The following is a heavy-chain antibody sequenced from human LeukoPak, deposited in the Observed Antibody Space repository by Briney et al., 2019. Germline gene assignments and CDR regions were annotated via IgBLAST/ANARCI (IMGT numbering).Heavy chain of an antibody. D-gene: IGHD6-13*01. CDR1: VESFSGYY. V-gene: IGHV4-34*01. J-gene: IGHJ4*02. CDR3: ARGSPQLVPRRDQDY. Sequence: SGTLSLTWAVYVESFSGYYWSWIRKPPWKGLEWIGEINHSGSTNYNPSLKSRVTISVDTSKNQFSLKLSSVTAADTAVYYCARGSPQLVPRRDQDYWGQGTLVTVSS. CDR2: INHSGST.